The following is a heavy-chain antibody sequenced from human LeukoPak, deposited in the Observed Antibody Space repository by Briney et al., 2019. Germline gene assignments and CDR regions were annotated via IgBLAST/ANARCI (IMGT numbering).Heavy chain of an antibody. CDR1: GFTFSNYN. D-gene: IGHD2-21*02. Sequence: PGGSLRLSCAASGFTFSNYNMNWVRHAPGKGLEWVSSITSSSSYIYYADSVKGRFTISRDNAKNSLYLQMNSLRAEDTAVYYCASSAIRIVVVTAFNLWGQGTLVTVSS. J-gene: IGHJ5*02. V-gene: IGHV3-21*01. CDR3: ASSAIRIVVVTAFNL. CDR2: ITSSSSYI.